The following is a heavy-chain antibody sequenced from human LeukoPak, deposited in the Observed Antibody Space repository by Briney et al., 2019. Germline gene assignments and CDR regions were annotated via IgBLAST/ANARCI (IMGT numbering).Heavy chain of an antibody. CDR3: ARDLQWLFDY. Sequence: SETLSLTCTVSGGSISSSSYYWGWIRQPPGKGLEWIGSIYYSGSTYYNPSLKSRVTISVDTSRNQFSLKLSSVTAADTAVYYCARDLQWLFDYWGQGTLVTVSS. CDR1: GGSISSSSYY. V-gene: IGHV4-39*07. CDR2: IYYSGST. D-gene: IGHD6-19*01. J-gene: IGHJ4*02.